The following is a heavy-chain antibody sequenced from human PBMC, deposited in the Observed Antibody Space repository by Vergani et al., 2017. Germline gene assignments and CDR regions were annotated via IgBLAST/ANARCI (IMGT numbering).Heavy chain of an antibody. V-gene: IGHV1-18*01. CDR2: ISAYNGNT. CDR3: ARDNRDYDFWSGYYTGDGMDV. D-gene: IGHD3-3*01. CDR1: GYTFTSYG. J-gene: IGHJ6*02. Sequence: QVQLVQSGAEVKKPGASVKVSCKASGYTFTSYGISWVRQAPGQGLEWMGWISAYNGNTNYAQKLQGRVTMTTDTSTSTAYMELRSLRSEDTAVYYCARDNRDYDFWSGYYTGDGMDVWGQGTTVTVSS.